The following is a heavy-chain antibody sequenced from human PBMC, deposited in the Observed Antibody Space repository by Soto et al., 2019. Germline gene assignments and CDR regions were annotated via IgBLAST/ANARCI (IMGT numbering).Heavy chain of an antibody. Sequence: SETLSLTCTVSGGSISSGDYYWSWIRQPPGKGLEWIGYIYYSGSTYYNPSLKSRVTISVDTSKNQFSLKLSSVTAADTAVYYCARTYSGSYYRVIDYWGQGTLVTVSS. V-gene: IGHV4-30-4*01. J-gene: IGHJ4*02. CDR3: ARTYSGSYYRVIDY. CDR2: IYYSGST. D-gene: IGHD1-26*01. CDR1: GGSISSGDYY.